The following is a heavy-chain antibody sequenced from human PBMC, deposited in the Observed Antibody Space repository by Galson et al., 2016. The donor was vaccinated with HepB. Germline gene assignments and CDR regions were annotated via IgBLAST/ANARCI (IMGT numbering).Heavy chain of an antibody. CDR3: ARPGRYPREEYYYGLDV. V-gene: IGHV5-10-1*01. D-gene: IGHD3-16*02. CDR2: IDRSDSST. J-gene: IGHJ6*02. Sequence: QSGAEVKKPGESLRISCKDSGYSFTSYWISWVRQMPGRGLEWMGKIDRSDSSTNYSPSFQGHITISVDKSSSTAYVQWSSLKASDTGIYYCARPGRYPREEYYYGLDVWGQGTTVSVSS. CDR1: GYSFTSYW.